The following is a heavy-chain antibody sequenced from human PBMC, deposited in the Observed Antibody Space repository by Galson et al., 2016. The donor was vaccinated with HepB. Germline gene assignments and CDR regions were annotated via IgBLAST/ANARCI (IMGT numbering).Heavy chain of an antibody. CDR3: ARGPHDYTNILDAFDI. V-gene: IGHV1-3*01. CDR2: INGGYGDT. D-gene: IGHD4-11*01. J-gene: IGHJ3*02. CDR1: GYIFTSHA. Sequence: SVKVSCKASGYIFTSHAIHWVRQAPGQGLEWMGWINGGYGDTKYSQKFQDRVTITRDRSATTAYMEVTSLRFADTAVYYCARGPHDYTNILDAFDIRGQGTVVTVSS.